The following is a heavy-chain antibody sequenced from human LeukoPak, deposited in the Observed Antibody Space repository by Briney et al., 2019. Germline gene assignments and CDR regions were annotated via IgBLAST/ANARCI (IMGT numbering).Heavy chain of an antibody. CDR3: ARPSGTWGAFDI. Sequence: PGGSLRLSCAASGFTFSRYALHWVRQAPGKGLEWVAVIWNDGSNQYYADSVKGRFTISRDNSMNTLYLQMNSLTFEDTALYYCARPSGTWGAFDIWGQGTMVTVSS. CDR1: GFTFSRYA. J-gene: IGHJ3*02. D-gene: IGHD1-7*01. V-gene: IGHV3-33*01. CDR2: IWNDGSNQ.